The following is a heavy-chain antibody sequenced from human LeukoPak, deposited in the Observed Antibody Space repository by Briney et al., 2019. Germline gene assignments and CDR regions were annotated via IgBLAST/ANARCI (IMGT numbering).Heavy chain of an antibody. CDR2: IIPIFGTA. CDR3: AREYGDTAMVLGFVP. Sequence: SVKVSCKASGGTFSSYAISWVRQAPGKGLEWMGGIIPIFGTANYAQKFQGRVTITADESTSTAYMELSSLRSEDTAVYYCAREYGDTAMVLGFVPWGQGTLVTISS. J-gene: IGHJ5*02. V-gene: IGHV1-69*13. D-gene: IGHD5-18*01. CDR1: GGTFSSYA.